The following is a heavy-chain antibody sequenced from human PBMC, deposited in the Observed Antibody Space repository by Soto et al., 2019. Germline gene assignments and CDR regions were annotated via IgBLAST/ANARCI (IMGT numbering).Heavy chain of an antibody. CDR2: INHSGST. D-gene: IGHD3-10*01. V-gene: IGHV4-34*01. CDR3: ARGVRGAN. Sequence: QVQLQQWGAGLLKPSETLSLTCAVYGGSFSGYYWSWIRQPPGKGLEWIGEINHSGSTNYNPSLKRRVTISVDTSKNQFSLKLSSVTAADTAVYYCARGVRGANWGQGTLVTVSS. CDR1: GGSFSGYY. J-gene: IGHJ4*02.